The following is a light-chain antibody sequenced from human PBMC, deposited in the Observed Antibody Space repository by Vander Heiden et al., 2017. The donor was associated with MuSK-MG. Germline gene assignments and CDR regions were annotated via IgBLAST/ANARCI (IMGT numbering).Light chain of an antibody. J-gene: IGKJ1*01. CDR2: RAS. Sequence: DIQMSQSPATLSASVGDRVTIACRASQNINRWLAWYQQKPGKAPKLLIYRASNLESGVPSRFSGSGSGTEFTLTISSLQPDDFATYYCQQYYTYFETFGQGTKVEVK. CDR3: QQYYTYFET. V-gene: IGKV1-5*03. CDR1: QNINRW.